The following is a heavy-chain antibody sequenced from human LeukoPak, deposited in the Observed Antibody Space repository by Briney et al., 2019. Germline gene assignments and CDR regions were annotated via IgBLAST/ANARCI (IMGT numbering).Heavy chain of an antibody. CDR2: ISSSSSYI. CDR3: ARGPLLEWLNTFDY. D-gene: IGHD3-3*01. J-gene: IGHJ4*02. CDR1: GFTFSRYS. V-gene: IGHV3-21*01. Sequence: GGSLRLSCAASGFTFSRYSMNWVRQAPGKGLEWVSSISSSSSYIYYADSVKGRFTISRDNAKNSLYLQMNSLRAEDTAVYYCARGPLLEWLNTFDYWGQGTLVTVSS.